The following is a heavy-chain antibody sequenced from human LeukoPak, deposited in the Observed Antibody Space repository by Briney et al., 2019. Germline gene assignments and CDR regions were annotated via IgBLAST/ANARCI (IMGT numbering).Heavy chain of an antibody. Sequence: PPETLSLTCTVSGGSISRYYWSWIRQPPGKGLEWIGNIYSSGSTNYSPSLKSRVIISVDTSKSQFSLNLSSVTAADTAMYYCARHGANGHSYGAYLDYWGQGILVTVSS. V-gene: IGHV4-59*08. CDR3: ARHGANGHSYGAYLDY. CDR1: GGSISRYY. J-gene: IGHJ4*02. D-gene: IGHD5-18*01. CDR2: IYSSGST.